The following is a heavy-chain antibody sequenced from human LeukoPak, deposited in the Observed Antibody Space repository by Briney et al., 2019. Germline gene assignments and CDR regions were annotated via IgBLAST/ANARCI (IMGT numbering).Heavy chain of an antibody. CDR3: ARRDTAMATGYYGMDV. D-gene: IGHD5-18*01. V-gene: IGHV1-69*04. J-gene: IGHJ6*02. CDR2: IIPILGIA. CDR1: GGTFSSYA. Sequence: SVEVSCKASGGTFSSYAISWVRQAPGQGLEWMGRIIPILGIANYAQKFQGRVTITADKSTSTAYMELSSLRSEDTAVYYCARRDTAMATGYYGMDVWGQGTTVTVSS.